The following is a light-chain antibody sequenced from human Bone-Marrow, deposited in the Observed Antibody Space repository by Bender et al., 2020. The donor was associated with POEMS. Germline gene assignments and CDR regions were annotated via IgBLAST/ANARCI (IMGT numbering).Light chain of an antibody. CDR2: EVH. Sequence: QSALTQPASVSGSPGQSITISCTGTSSDVGSYYVVSWYQQHPGKAPKLLIYEVHKRPSGVPDRFSGSKSGNTASLTVTGLQTEDEADYYCCSYGSMHKLIFGGGTKVTVL. J-gene: IGLJ2*01. CDR3: CSYGSMHKLI. CDR1: SSDVGSYYV. V-gene: IGLV2-14*02.